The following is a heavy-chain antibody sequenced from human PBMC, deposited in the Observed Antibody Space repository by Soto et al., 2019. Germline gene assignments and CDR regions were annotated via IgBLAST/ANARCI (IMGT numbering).Heavy chain of an antibody. D-gene: IGHD2-15*01. CDR2: LCYSGNT. CDR3: ATRQGGSYNWFDP. J-gene: IGHJ5*02. Sequence: SETLSLTCTVSGGSISRSSYSWAWIRQPPGKGLEWIGTLCYSGNTYYNPSLKSRVTISVDTSKNQFSLKLSSVTAADTAVYYCATRQGGSYNWFDPWGQGTLVTVSS. V-gene: IGHV4-39*01. CDR1: GGSISRSSYS.